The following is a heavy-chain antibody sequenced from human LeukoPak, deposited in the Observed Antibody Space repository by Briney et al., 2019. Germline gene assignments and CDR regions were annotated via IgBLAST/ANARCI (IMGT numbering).Heavy chain of an antibody. Sequence: GASVKVSCKASGYTFTGYYMHWVRQAPGQGLEWMGWINPNSGGTNYAQKFQGRVTMTRDTSISTAYMELSRLRSDDTAVYYCAKADYEFPYYFDYWGQGTLVTVSS. D-gene: IGHD4-17*01. CDR1: GYTFTGYY. V-gene: IGHV1-2*02. CDR3: AKADYEFPYYFDY. CDR2: INPNSGGT. J-gene: IGHJ4*02.